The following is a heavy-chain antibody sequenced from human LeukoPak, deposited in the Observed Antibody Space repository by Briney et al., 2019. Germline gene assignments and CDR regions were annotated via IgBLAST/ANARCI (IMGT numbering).Heavy chain of an antibody. Sequence: GGSLRLSCAASDSTFSDSWMHWVRQAPGRGLVWFSAISGSGGSTYYADSVKGRFTISRDNSKNTLYLQMNSLRAEDTAVYYCAKAKRGWFDPWGQGTLVTVSS. CDR2: ISGSGGST. CDR3: AKAKRGWFDP. V-gene: IGHV3-23*01. CDR1: DSTFSDSW. J-gene: IGHJ5*02.